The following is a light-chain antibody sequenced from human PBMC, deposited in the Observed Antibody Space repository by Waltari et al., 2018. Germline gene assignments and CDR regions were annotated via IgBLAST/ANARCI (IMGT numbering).Light chain of an antibody. CDR1: SSNLGAGYD. Sequence: QSVLTQPPSVSGAPGQRVTISCTGSSSNLGAGYDVHWYQQLPGTAPKRLIYGNSKRHSWEHDQCSGSNSGPSASRAITGFQAEDEADYYCQSYDSSLREVFGTGTKVTFL. V-gene: IGLV1-40*01. J-gene: IGLJ1*01. CDR2: GNS. CDR3: QSYDSSLREV.